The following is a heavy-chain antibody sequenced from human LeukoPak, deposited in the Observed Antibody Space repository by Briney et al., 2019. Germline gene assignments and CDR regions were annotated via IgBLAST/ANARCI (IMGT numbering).Heavy chain of an antibody. J-gene: IGHJ4*02. CDR2: IGTGGTPI. CDR1: GFTFRDYY. V-gene: IGHV3-11*01. Sequence: GESLRLSCAASGFTFRDYYMSWIRQAPGKGLEWVSYIGTGGTPIDYADSVTGRFTISRDDAKSSLYLQMNNVGAEDSAFYYCARIYGGYWGQGALVSVSS. CDR3: ARIYGGY. D-gene: IGHD3-16*01.